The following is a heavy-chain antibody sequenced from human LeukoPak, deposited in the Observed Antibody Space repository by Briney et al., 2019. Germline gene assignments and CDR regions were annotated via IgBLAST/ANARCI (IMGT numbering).Heavy chain of an antibody. V-gene: IGHV6-1*01. CDR2: TYYRSKWYN. D-gene: IGHD5-18*01. Sequence: SQTLSLTCAISGDSVSSNSVAWNWIRQSPSRGLEWLGRTYYRSKWYNDYAVSVKSRITINPDTSKNQFSLHLNSVTREDTAVYYCAREVQLWAQSTYYFDHWGQGTLVTVSS. CDR1: GDSVSSNSVA. J-gene: IGHJ4*02. CDR3: AREVQLWAQSTYYFDH.